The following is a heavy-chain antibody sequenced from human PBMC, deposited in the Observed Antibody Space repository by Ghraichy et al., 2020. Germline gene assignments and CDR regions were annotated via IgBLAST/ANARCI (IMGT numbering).Heavy chain of an antibody. CDR2: INESGRT. CDR3: ARGPRGPAMVRGGGVDH. V-gene: IGHV4-34*01. J-gene: IGHJ4*02. CDR1: GGPFSGYY. D-gene: IGHD3-10*01. Sequence: SETLSLTCDVYGGPFSGYYWSWIRQPPGKGLEWIGEINESGRTKYNPSLKSRVTMSLGTSKNQFSLKVTYMTAAATAVYYCARGPRGPAMVRGGGVDHWGQGSLVTVSS.